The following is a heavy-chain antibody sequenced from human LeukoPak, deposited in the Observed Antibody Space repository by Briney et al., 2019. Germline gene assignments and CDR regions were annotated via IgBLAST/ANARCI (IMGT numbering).Heavy chain of an antibody. Sequence: GGSLRLSCAASGFTFSSYAMHWVRQAPGKGLEWVAVISYDGSNKYYADSVKGRFTISRDNSKNTLYLQMNSLRAEDTAVYYWGGGGGYYGSGSLNYWGQGTLVTVSS. CDR2: ISYDGSNK. CDR3: GGGGGYYGSGSLNY. V-gene: IGHV3-30*04. J-gene: IGHJ4*02. D-gene: IGHD3-10*01. CDR1: GFTFSSYA.